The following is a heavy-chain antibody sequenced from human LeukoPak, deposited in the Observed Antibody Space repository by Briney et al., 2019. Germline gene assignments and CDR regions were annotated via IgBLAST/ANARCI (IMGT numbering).Heavy chain of an antibody. V-gene: IGHV3-23*01. CDR2: ISGSGGST. Sequence: GGSLRLSCAASGFTFSSYAMSWVRQAPGKGLEWVSAISGSGGSTYYADSVKGRFTISRDNSKNTLYLQMNSLRAEDTAVYYCARPNGYCSSTSCYTYDYWGQETLVTVSS. D-gene: IGHD2-2*02. J-gene: IGHJ4*02. CDR3: ARPNGYCSSTSCYTYDY. CDR1: GFTFSSYA.